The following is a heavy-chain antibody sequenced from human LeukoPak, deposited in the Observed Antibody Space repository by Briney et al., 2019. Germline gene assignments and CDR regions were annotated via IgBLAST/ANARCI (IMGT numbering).Heavy chain of an antibody. V-gene: IGHV3-23*01. J-gene: IGHJ4*02. CDR3: AKSPPSSGRSPFDY. Sequence: PGWSLRLSCAASGFTFSSYAMSSVRQAPGKGLEWVSAISGSGGSTYYADSVKGRFTISRDNSKNTLYLQMNSLRAEDTAVYYCAKSPPSSGRSPFDYWGQGTLVTVSS. CDR2: ISGSGGST. D-gene: IGHD6-19*01. CDR1: GFTFSSYA.